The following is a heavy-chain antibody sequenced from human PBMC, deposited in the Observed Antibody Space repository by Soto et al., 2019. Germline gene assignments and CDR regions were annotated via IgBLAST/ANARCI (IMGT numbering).Heavy chain of an antibody. CDR1: GGSISSYY. D-gene: IGHD3-9*01. V-gene: IGHV4-59*01. Sequence: PSETLSLTCTVSGGSISSYYWSWIRQPPGKGLEWIGYIYYSGSTNYNPSLKSRVTISVDTSKNQFSLKLSSVTAADTAVYYCARISYYDILPGYPGGFFDYWGQGTLVTVSS. J-gene: IGHJ4*02. CDR3: ARISYYDILPGYPGGFFDY. CDR2: IYYSGST.